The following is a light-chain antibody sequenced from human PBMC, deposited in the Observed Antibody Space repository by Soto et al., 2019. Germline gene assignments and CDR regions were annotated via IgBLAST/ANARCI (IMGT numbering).Light chain of an antibody. Sequence: QSALTQPRSVSGSPGQSVTISCSGTGSDVAAYDYVSWYQHHPGKAPKLMIYDVNKRPSGVPDRFSGSKSGNTASLSISSLQAEDEANYYCCSYAGSYVVVFGRGTKLTVL. CDR2: DVN. CDR3: CSYAGSYVVV. J-gene: IGLJ2*01. V-gene: IGLV2-11*01. CDR1: GSDVAAYDY.